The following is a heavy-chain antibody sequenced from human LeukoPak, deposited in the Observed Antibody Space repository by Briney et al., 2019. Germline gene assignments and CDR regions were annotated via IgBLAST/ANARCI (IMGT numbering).Heavy chain of an antibody. CDR2: IRSSGDII. Sequence: GGSLRLSCVASGFSFTRYSMNWVRQAPREGLQWVSYIRSSGDIIHYADSVKGRFTISRDTAKNTLYLQMNNLRDEDTAVYYCARDPMALDFWGRGTLVTVSS. J-gene: IGHJ4*02. CDR1: GFSFTRYS. CDR3: ARDPMALDF. V-gene: IGHV3-48*02. D-gene: IGHD3-10*01.